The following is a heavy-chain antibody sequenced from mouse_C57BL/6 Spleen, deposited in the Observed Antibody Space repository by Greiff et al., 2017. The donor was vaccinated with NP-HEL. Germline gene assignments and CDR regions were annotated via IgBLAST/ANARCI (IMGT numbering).Heavy chain of an antibody. CDR3: ARDYYGSSSSFAY. V-gene: IGHV1-54*01. Sequence: QVHVKQSGAELVRPGTSVKVSCKASGYAFTNYLIEWVKQRPGQGLEWIGVINPGSGGTNYNEKFKGKATLTADKSSSTAYMQLSSLTSEDSAVYFCARDYYGSSSSFAYWGQGTLVTVSA. D-gene: IGHD1-1*01. CDR2: INPGSGGT. CDR1: GYAFTNYL. J-gene: IGHJ3*01.